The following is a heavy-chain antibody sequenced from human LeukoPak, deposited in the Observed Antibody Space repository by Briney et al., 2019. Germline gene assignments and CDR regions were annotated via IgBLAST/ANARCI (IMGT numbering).Heavy chain of an antibody. D-gene: IGHD3-10*01. Sequence: ASVKVSCKASGYTFTSYYMHWVRQAPGQGLEWMGIINPSGGSTSYAQKFQGRVTMTRDTSTSTVYMELSSLRSEDTAVYYCARVFGADYYYYYGMDVWGQGTTVTVSS. J-gene: IGHJ6*02. V-gene: IGHV1-46*01. CDR3: ARVFGADYYYYYGMDV. CDR1: GYTFTSYY. CDR2: INPSGGST.